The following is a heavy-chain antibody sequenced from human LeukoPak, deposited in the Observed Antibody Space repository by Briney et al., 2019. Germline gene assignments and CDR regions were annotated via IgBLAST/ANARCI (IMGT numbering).Heavy chain of an antibody. J-gene: IGHJ4*02. V-gene: IGHV3-23*01. CDR1: GFTFNNYV. D-gene: IGHD3-16*01. Sequence: RGPLRLSCAASGFTFNNYVMAWVRQAPEKGVEGVSSITDSGISTYYADSVKGRFTISRDNVKNTLYLQMNSLRAEDTAVYYCAKGLRRRYDYWGQGTLVTVSS. CDR3: AKGLRRRYDY. CDR2: ITDSGIST.